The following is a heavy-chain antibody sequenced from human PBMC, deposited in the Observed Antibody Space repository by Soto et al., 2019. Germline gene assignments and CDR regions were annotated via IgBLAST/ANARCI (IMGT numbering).Heavy chain of an antibody. CDR2: IRSKANSYAT. CDR1: GFTFSGSA. CDR3: TRPDFWSKDDAFDI. D-gene: IGHD3-3*01. V-gene: IGHV3-73*01. Sequence: EVQLVESGGGLVQPGGSLKLSCAASGFTFSGSAMHWVRQASGKGLEWVGRIRSKANSYATAYAASVKGRFTISRDDLKNTAYLQMNSLKTEDTAVYYCTRPDFWSKDDAFDIWGQGTMVTVSS. J-gene: IGHJ3*02.